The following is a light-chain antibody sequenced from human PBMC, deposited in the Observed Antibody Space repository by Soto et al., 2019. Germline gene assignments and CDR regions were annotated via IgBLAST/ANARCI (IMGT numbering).Light chain of an antibody. Sequence: QSALTQPRSVSGSPGQSVTISCTGTSSDVGGYNYVSWYQQHPGKAPKVMIYDVTKRPSGVPDRFSGSKSGNTASLTISGLQAEDEADYYCCSYAGSDTDVFGGGTKLTVL. CDR2: DVT. CDR1: SSDVGGYNY. CDR3: CSYAGSDTDV. J-gene: IGLJ2*01. V-gene: IGLV2-11*01.